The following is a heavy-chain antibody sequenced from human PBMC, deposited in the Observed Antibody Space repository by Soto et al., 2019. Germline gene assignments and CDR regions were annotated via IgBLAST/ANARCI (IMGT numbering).Heavy chain of an antibody. CDR3: ARFVGGGSWALPKLGWFDP. CDR2: IYYSGST. CDR1: GGSISSGGYY. V-gene: IGHV4-31*03. J-gene: IGHJ5*02. D-gene: IGHD2-15*01. Sequence: QVQLQESGPGLVKPSQTLSLTCTVSGGSISSGGYYWSWIRQHPGKGLEWIGYIYYSGSTYYNPSIKSRVTISVDTSKNQFSLKLSSVTAADTAVYYCARFVGGGSWALPKLGWFDPWGQGTLVTVSS.